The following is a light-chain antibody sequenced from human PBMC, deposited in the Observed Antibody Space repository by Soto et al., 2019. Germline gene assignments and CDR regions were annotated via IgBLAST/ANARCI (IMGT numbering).Light chain of an antibody. CDR3: QHYNDWPPAFT. CDR2: GAS. Sequence: EILMTQSPATLSVSPGERATLSCRASQSLSTNLAWYQQKPGQAPRLIIYGASTRASGIPARFSGSGSGTEFSPTIISLQSEDFALYYCQHYNDWPPAFTFGPGTKVDIK. CDR1: QSLSTN. J-gene: IGKJ3*01. V-gene: IGKV3D-15*01.